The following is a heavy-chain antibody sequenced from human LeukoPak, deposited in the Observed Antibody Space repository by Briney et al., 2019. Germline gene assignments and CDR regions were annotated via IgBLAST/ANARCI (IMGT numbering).Heavy chain of an antibody. J-gene: IGHJ4*02. Sequence: SETLSLTCAVSGDSISGHPWSWIRQPPGKGLDYIGFIDYNGYTNYNPSLKSRVTISADTSKNQLSLNLNSVTSADAAVYYCARLAKCDGDCYSSDFWGQGILVAVSS. CDR2: IDYNGYT. D-gene: IGHD2-21*02. V-gene: IGHV4-59*11. CDR3: ARLAKCDGDCYSSDF. CDR1: GDSISGHP.